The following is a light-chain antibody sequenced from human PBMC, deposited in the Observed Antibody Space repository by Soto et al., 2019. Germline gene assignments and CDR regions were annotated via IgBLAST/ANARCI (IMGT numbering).Light chain of an antibody. CDR2: DAS. J-gene: IGKJ1*01. CDR1: QTISTW. CDR3: QHYGSYPAP. V-gene: IGKV1-5*03. Sequence: IQITQSPSCLPGYVGDRVTITCRASQTISTWLAWYQQKPGKAPQLLIYDASTIKSGVPARFSGSGSGTEFTLTISSLQPEDFAAYYCQHYGSYPAPFGQGTNVDIK.